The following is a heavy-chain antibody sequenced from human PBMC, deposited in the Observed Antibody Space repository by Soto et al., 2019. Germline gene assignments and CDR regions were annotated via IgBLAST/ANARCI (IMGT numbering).Heavy chain of an antibody. CDR3: STRAYDTNGYYRFDP. D-gene: IGHD3-22*01. CDR1: GRSISEINSY. V-gene: IGHV4-39*07. CDR2: INHSGRV. J-gene: IGHJ5*01. Sequence: SETLSLTCSASGRSISEINSYWGWIRQSPGKGLEWIGDINHSGRVNYSPSLKSRVTISLDTSKNQFSLTLSAVTAADTAMYYCSTRAYDTNGYYRFDPWGQGTLVTVS.